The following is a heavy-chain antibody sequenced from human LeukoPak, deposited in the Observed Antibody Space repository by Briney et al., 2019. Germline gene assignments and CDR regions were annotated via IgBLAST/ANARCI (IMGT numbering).Heavy chain of an antibody. CDR1: GFTFSSYA. CDR2: IYSGGST. J-gene: IGHJ4*02. Sequence: GGSLRLSCAASGFTFSSYAMSWVRQAPGKGLEWVSVIYSGGSTYYADSVKGRFTISRDNSKNTLYLQMNSLRAEDTAVYYCARTNDYGDYFDYWGQGTLVTVSS. D-gene: IGHD4-17*01. V-gene: IGHV3-53*01. CDR3: ARTNDYGDYFDY.